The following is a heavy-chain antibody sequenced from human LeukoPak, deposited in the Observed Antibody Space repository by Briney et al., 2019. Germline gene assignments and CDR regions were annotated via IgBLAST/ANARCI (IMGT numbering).Heavy chain of an antibody. J-gene: IGHJ5*02. CDR2: IYYSGST. V-gene: IGHV4-59*08. CDR1: GGSISSYY. Sequence: SETLSLTCTVSGGSISSYYWSWIRQPPGKGLEWIGYIYYSGSTNYNPSLKSRVTISVDTSKNQFSLKLSSVTAADTAVYYCARHNIRRAGVVISPLNWFDPWGQGTLVTVSS. CDR3: ARHNIRRAGVVISPLNWFDP. D-gene: IGHD3-3*01.